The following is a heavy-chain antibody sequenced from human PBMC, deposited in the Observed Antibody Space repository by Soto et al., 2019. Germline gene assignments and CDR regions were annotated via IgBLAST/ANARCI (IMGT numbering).Heavy chain of an antibody. Sequence: GGSLRLSCAASGFTVSSNYMSWVRQAPGKGLEWVSVIYSGGSTYYADSVKGRFTISRDNSKNTLYLQMNSLRAEDTAVYYCARGGGYYYYYMDVWGKGTTVTVSS. D-gene: IGHD3-16*01. CDR2: IYSGGST. CDR1: GFTVSSNY. J-gene: IGHJ6*03. V-gene: IGHV3-66*01. CDR3: ARGGGYYYYYMDV.